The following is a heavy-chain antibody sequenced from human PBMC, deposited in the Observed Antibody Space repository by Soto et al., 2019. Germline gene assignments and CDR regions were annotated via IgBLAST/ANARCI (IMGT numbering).Heavy chain of an antibody. CDR2: VNPSGGHT. J-gene: IGHJ4*02. V-gene: IGHV1-46*01. D-gene: IGHD2-21*02. CDR3: ARGGHVVVVTAALDY. Sequence: QVQLMQSGAEVKKPGASVKVSCKASGDTFTAYYIHWVRQAPGQGLEWMVTVNPSGGHTTYAQHFLGRVTMTRDTSTSTLYMELTSLTSDDTAIYYCARGGHVVVVTAALDYWGQGTLVTVSS. CDR1: GDTFTAYY.